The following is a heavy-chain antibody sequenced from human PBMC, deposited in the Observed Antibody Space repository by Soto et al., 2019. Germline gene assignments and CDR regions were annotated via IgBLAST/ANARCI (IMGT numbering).Heavy chain of an antibody. Sequence: GGSLRLSCAASGFTFGTYAMHWVRQAPGKWLECVSVIYYDGSNRYYGDAVKGRFTISRDNSKSTLYLQMSSLRAEDTAVYYCARAFCTNGVCYYFFDYWGHGTLVTVSS. CDR1: GFTFGTYA. J-gene: IGHJ4*01. D-gene: IGHD2-8*01. CDR2: IYYDGSNR. CDR3: ARAFCTNGVCYYFFDY. V-gene: IGHV3-33*01.